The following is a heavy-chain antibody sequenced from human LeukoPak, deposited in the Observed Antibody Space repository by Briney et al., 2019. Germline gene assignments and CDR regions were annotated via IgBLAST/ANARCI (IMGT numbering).Heavy chain of an antibody. CDR3: ARGPGSNGFWSGYQNDPWFDP. Sequence: ASVKVSCKASGYTFTSYDINWVRQATGQGLEWMGWMNPNSGNTGYAQKFQGRVTITRNTSISTAYMELSSLRSEDTAVYYCARGPGSNGFWSGYQNDPWFDPWGQGTLVTVSS. CDR2: MNPNSGNT. V-gene: IGHV1-8*03. J-gene: IGHJ5*02. CDR1: GYTFTSYD. D-gene: IGHD3-3*01.